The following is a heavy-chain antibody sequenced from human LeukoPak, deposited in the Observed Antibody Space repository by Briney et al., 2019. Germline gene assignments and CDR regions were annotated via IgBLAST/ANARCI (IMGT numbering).Heavy chain of an antibody. CDR2: MSGSGDSI. D-gene: IGHD5-18*01. CDR1: GFTFSSYA. CDR3: APLRVDTSMEVVFDY. Sequence: GGPLRLPCAASGFTFSSYAMNWVRQAPGKGLEWVSGMSGSGDSIHYSDSVKGRFTISRDNSKNTLFLQMNSLRAEDTAVYFCAPLRVDTSMEVVFDYWGQGTRVTVSS. J-gene: IGHJ4*02. V-gene: IGHV3-23*01.